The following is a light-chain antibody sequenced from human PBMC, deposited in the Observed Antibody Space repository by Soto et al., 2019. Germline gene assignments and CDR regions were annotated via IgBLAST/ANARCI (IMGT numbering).Light chain of an antibody. CDR3: QSYDSSLRGSV. Sequence: QAVVTQPPSVSGAPGQMVTISCTGSSSNIGADYDVFWYQQLPGTAPKLLIFDNSDRPSGVPDRFSGSKSGTSASLAITGLQAEDEAQYYCQSYDSSLRGSVFGGGTKLTVL. CDR2: DNS. CDR1: SSNIGADYD. J-gene: IGLJ2*01. V-gene: IGLV1-40*01.